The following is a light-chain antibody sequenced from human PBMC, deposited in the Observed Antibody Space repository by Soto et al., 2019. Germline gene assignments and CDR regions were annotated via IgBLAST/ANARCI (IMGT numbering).Light chain of an antibody. CDR3: QQYGNSPIT. Sequence: EIVLTQSPGTLSLSPGERATLPCRASQSVSSSYLAWYQQKPGQTPRLLIYDASTRATGIPDRFSGSGSGTDFTLTISRLEPEDFAVCYCQQYGNSPITFGQGTRLEIK. CDR1: QSVSSSY. J-gene: IGKJ5*01. CDR2: DAS. V-gene: IGKV3-20*01.